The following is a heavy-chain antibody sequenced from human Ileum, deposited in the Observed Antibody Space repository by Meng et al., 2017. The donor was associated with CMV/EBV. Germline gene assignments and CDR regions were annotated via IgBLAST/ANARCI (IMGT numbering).Heavy chain of an antibody. V-gene: IGHV4-30-4*08. CDR3: VTEYSASPGWFDP. CDR1: GGSNSRGDYY. CDR2: IYYSGST. Sequence: HEQPRCSGPGLVKPSHTLSLTDTVSGGSNSRGDYYWSWIRQPPGKGLEWIGYIYYSGSTYYNPSLKSRVTISVDTSKNQFSLKLSSVTAADTGVYYCVTEYSASPGWFDPWGQGILVTVSS. D-gene: IGHD5-12*01. J-gene: IGHJ5*02.